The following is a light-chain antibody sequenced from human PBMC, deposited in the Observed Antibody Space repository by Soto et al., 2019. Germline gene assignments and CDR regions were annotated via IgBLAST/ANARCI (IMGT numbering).Light chain of an antibody. CDR3: QQYESLPLT. Sequence: DIQMTQSPYSLSSSLAERFTLTCRASQDINNNLIWYQQKPGKAPKLLIYDASDLETGVPSRFSGSGSGTGFTFTISSLQPEDFATYYCQQYESLPLTFGQGTRLEIK. CDR2: DAS. CDR1: QDINNN. V-gene: IGKV1-33*01. J-gene: IGKJ5*01.